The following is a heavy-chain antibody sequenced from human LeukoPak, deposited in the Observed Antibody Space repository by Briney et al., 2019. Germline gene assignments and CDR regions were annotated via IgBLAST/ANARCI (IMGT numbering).Heavy chain of an antibody. V-gene: IGHV3-30*12. CDR3: ASATYCGGDCYLRY. D-gene: IGHD2-21*02. CDR2: ISYDGSNK. Sequence: QPGGSLRLSCAASGFTFDNYGMHWVRQAPGKGLEWVAVISYDGSNKYYADSVKGRFTISRDNSKNTLYLQMNSLRAEDTAVYHCASATYCGGDCYLRYWGQGTLVTVSS. CDR1: GFTFDNYG. J-gene: IGHJ4*02.